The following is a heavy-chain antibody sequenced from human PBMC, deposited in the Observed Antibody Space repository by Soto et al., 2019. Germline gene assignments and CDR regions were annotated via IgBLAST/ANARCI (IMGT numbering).Heavy chain of an antibody. D-gene: IGHD2-2*01. CDR3: ARATPAGSADF. CDR1: GGSNIRDGYY. V-gene: IGHV4-31*03. Sequence: QVQLQESGPGLVKTSQTLSLTCTVSGGSNIRDGYYWSWIRQHPGKGLEWIAYISYRGSSYSNPSLKSRVTISADTSKNQFSLRLTSVTAADTAVYFCARATPAGSADFWGQGTLVTVSS. J-gene: IGHJ4*02. CDR2: ISYRGSS.